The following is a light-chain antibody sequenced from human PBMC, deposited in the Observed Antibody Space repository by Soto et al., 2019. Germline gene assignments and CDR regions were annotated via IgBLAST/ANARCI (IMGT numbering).Light chain of an antibody. V-gene: IGLV2-11*01. Sequence: QSALTQPRSVSGSPGQSVTISCTGTSSDVGGYNYVSWYQQHPGKAPKLMIYDVSKRPSGVPDRFSGSKSGNTASLTISGLQAEDEADYYCCSDAGSYRVVFGGGTQLTVL. CDR1: SSDVGGYNY. CDR3: CSDAGSYRVV. CDR2: DVS. J-gene: IGLJ2*01.